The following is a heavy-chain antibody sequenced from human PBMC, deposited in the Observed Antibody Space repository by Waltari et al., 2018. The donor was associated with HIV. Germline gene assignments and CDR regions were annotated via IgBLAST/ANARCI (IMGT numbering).Heavy chain of an antibody. J-gene: IGHJ4*01. Sequence: QVLLVQSGPEVKKPGASVTISCKASGYNFTSYTVHRVRQAPGRGLEWLGWINSGNGNSIDSPGVQDRLTMTRDISATTSYLVLRGLTSDDTAVYFCARSGIVRGRNYELLAFWGQGT. V-gene: IGHV1-3*01. CDR2: INSGNGNS. D-gene: IGHD3-16*01. CDR3: ARSGIVRGRNYELLAF. CDR1: GYNFTSYT.